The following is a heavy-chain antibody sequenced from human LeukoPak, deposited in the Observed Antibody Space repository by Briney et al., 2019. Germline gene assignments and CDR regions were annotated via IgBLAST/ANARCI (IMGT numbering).Heavy chain of an antibody. J-gene: IGHJ3*02. CDR2: IIPFFGTA. Sequence: ASVKVSCKASGGTFSSYAISWVRQAPGQGLEWMGGIIPFFGTANYAQKFQGRVTITADESTSTAYMELSSLRSEDTAVYYCAREGASDDAFDIWGQGRMVTVSS. D-gene: IGHD1-26*01. CDR3: AREGASDDAFDI. V-gene: IGHV1-69*13. CDR1: GGTFSSYA.